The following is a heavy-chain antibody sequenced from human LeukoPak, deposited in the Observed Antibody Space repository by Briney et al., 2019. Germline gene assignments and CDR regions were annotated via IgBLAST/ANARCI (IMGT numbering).Heavy chain of an antibody. CDR2: IKSKTDGGTT. CDR3: TSFELGTTIPFDY. Sequence: GGSLRLSCAASGFTFSNAWMSWVRHAPGKGLEWVGRIKSKTDGGTTDYAAPVKGRFTISRDDSKNTLYLQMNSLKTEDTAVYYCTSFELGTTIPFDYWGQGTLVTVSS. D-gene: IGHD7-27*01. CDR1: GFTFSNAW. V-gene: IGHV3-15*01. J-gene: IGHJ4*02.